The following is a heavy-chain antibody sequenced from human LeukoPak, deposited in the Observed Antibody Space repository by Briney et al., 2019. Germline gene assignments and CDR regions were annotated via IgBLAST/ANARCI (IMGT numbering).Heavy chain of an antibody. V-gene: IGHV4-59*08. CDR2: IYYSGST. CDR3: ARQRAVAGRSYYYYYYGMDV. J-gene: IGHJ6*02. Sequence: SETLSLTCTVSGGSISSYYWSWIRQPPEKGLAWIGYIYYSGSTNYNPSLKSRVTISVDTSKNQFSLKLSSVTAADTAVYYCARQRAVAGRSYYYYYYGMDVWGQGTTVTVSS. D-gene: IGHD6-19*01. CDR1: GGSISSYY.